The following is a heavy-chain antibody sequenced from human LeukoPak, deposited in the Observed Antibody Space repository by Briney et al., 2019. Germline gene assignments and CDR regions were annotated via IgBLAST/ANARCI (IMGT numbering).Heavy chain of an antibody. CDR1: GFTFSSYS. D-gene: IGHD6-13*01. J-gene: IGHJ4*02. CDR3: ARDPRYSSSWYDFYMDY. Sequence: GGSLRLSCAASGFTFSSYSMNWVRQAPGKGLEWVSSISSSSSYIYYADSVKGRFTISRDNAKNSLYLQMNSLRAEDTAVYYCARDPRYSSSWYDFYMDYWGQGTLVTVSS. V-gene: IGHV3-21*01. CDR2: ISSSSSYI.